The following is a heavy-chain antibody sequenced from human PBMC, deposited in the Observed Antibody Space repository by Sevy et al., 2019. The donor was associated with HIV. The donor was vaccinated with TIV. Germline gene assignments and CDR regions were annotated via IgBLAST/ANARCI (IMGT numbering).Heavy chain of an antibody. J-gene: IGHJ4*02. V-gene: IGHV4-59*13. CDR1: GGSITSYY. CDR3: AKVTYYYDSRGYPNYYFDY. Sequence: SETLSLTCTVSGGSITSYYWSWIRQPPGNGLEWIGHIYNNGNTNYNPSLRSRVTISVDRSKNQFSLKLRSVTAAETGGDYCAKVTYYYDSRGYPNYYFDYWGQGTLVTVSS. D-gene: IGHD3-22*01. CDR2: IYNNGNT.